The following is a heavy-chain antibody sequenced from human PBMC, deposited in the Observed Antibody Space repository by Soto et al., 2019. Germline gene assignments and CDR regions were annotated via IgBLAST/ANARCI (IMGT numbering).Heavy chain of an antibody. D-gene: IGHD3-10*01. J-gene: IGHJ6*02. CDR2: IKQDGSGE. Sequence: GGSLRLSCAASGFTFSTYWMSWVRQSPGKGLEWVGNIKQDGSGENYVDSVKGRFTISRDNANHSLYLQMNSLRAEDTAVYYCARDRGPPRYLYYGMDVWGQGTTVTVSS. CDR1: GFTFSTYW. V-gene: IGHV3-7*01. CDR3: ARDRGPPRYLYYGMDV.